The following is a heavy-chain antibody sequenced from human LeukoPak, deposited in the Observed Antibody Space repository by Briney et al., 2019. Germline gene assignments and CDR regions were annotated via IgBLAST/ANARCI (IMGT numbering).Heavy chain of an antibody. CDR2: IYTSGGT. CDR1: GGSIGTYY. J-gene: IGHJ5*02. V-gene: IGHV4-4*09. Sequence: SETLSLTCTVSGGSIGTYYWSWIRQPPGKGLEWIGYIYTSGGTNYNPSLKSRVTISVDTSKNQFSLRLTSVPAADTAVYYCASQPAGSWFDPWGPGTLVTVSS. CDR3: ASQPAGSWFDP. D-gene: IGHD1-14*01.